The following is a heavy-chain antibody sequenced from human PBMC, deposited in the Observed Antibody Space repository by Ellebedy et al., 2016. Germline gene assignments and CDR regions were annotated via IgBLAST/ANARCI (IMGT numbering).Heavy chain of an antibody. CDR1: GFTFKTYA. CDR2: LSGSGPKT. Sequence: GGSLRLXCAASGFTFKTYAMSWVRQASGEGLEWVSTLSGSGPKTYYADSVQGRFTISRDNSKSTLYLQMNSLRAEDTAVYYCAKHETDGDYYFDLWGRGTLVTVSS. CDR3: AKHETDGDYYFDL. D-gene: IGHD2-21*01. J-gene: IGHJ2*01. V-gene: IGHV3-23*01.